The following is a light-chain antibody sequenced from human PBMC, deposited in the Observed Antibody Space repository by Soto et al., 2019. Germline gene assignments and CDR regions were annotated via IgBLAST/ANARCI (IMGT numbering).Light chain of an antibody. CDR1: QSISSY. CDR3: QQSYSVPIT. Sequence: DIQMTQSPSSLSASVGYRVTITCRASQSISSYLNWYQQKPGKAPKLLIYAASSLQSGVPSRFSGSGSGTDFTLTISSLQPEDFATYYCQQSYSVPITFGQGTRLEIK. J-gene: IGKJ5*01. CDR2: AAS. V-gene: IGKV1-39*01.